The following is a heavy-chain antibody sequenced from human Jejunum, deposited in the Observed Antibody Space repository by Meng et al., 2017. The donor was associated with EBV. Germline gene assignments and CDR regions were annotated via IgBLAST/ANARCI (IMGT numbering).Heavy chain of an antibody. V-gene: IGHV4-34*01. CDR1: GGSFGGYF. CDR3: ARSGAIIGVQGAPDY. J-gene: IGHJ4*02. Sequence: QGQLTQWGAGLLKPSETLSLTCAVSGGSFGGYFWTWIRQAPGKGLEWIGEINQVGSTNYNPSLKSRVTISVDTSNIQFSLKVTSVTAADTAVYYCARSGAIIGVQGAPDYWGQGTLVTVSS. CDR2: INQVGST. D-gene: IGHD3-3*01.